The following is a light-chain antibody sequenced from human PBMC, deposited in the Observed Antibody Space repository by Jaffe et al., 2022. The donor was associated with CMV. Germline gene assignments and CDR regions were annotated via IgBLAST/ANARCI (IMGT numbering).Light chain of an antibody. CDR3: QQYSSYSLYT. CDR2: KTS. CDR1: QSINSW. J-gene: IGKJ2*01. Sequence: DIQMTQSPSTLSASVGDRVTITCRASQSINSWLAWYQQKPGQVPKLLIYKTSTLQNGVPSRFSGSGSGTEFTLTISCLQPDDFATYYCQQYSSYSLYTFGQGTKLEI. V-gene: IGKV1-5*03.